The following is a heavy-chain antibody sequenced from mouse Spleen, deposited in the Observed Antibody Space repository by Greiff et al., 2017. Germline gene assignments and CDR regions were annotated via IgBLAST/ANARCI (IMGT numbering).Heavy chain of an antibody. CDR1: GFSLTSYG. D-gene: IGHD1-1*01. Sequence: VKVVESGPGLVQPSQSLSITCTVSGFSLTSYGVHWVRQSPGKGLEWLGVIWSGGSTDYNAAFISRLSISKDNSKSQVFFKMNSLQADDTAIYYCAGTTVVADYYAMDYWGQGTSVTVSS. J-gene: IGHJ4*01. CDR2: IWSGGST. CDR3: AGTTVVADYYAMDY. V-gene: IGHV2-2*01.